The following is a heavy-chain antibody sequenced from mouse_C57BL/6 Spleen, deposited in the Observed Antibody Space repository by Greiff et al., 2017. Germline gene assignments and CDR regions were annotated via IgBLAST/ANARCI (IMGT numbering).Heavy chain of an antibody. D-gene: IGHD3-2*02. V-gene: IGHV1-80*01. CDR1: GYAFSSYW. Sequence: VQLQQSGAELVKPGASVKISCKASGYAFSSYWMNWVKQRPGKGLEWIGQIYPGDGDTNYNGKFKGKATLTADKSSSTAYLQLSSLTSEDSAVYFCARGTAQATAFDYWGQGTTLTVSS. CDR3: ARGTAQATAFDY. J-gene: IGHJ2*01. CDR2: IYPGDGDT.